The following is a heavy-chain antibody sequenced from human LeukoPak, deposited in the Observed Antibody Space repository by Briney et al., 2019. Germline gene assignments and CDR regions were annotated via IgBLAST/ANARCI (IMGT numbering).Heavy chain of an antibody. Sequence: GGSLRLSCAASGFTFSSYSMNWVRQAPGKVLEWVSYIRSGGGNTIYYADSVKGRFTISRDNARNSVYLQMNSLRDEDTAVYYCVRDPDALDFWGQGTLVTVSS. CDR2: IRSGGGNTI. V-gene: IGHV3-48*02. J-gene: IGHJ4*02. CDR3: VRDPDALDF. CDR1: GFTFSSYS.